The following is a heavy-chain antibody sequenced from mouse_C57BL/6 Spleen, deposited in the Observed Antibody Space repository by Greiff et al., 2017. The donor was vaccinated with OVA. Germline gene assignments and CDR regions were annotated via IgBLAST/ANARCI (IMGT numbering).Heavy chain of an antibody. J-gene: IGHJ4*01. CDR3: ASFYYDYDGGYYYAMDY. V-gene: IGHV1-26*01. CDR1: GYTFTDYY. Sequence: VQLQQSGPELVKPGASVKISCKASGYTFTDYYMNWVQQSHGKSLEWIGDINPNNGGTSYNQKVKGKATLTVDKSSSTAYMELRSLTSEDSAVYYCASFYYDYDGGYYYAMDYWGQGTSVTVSS. D-gene: IGHD2-4*01. CDR2: INPNNGGT.